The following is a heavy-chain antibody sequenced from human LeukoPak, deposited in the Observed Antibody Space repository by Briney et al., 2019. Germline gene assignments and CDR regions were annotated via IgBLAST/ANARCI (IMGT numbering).Heavy chain of an antibody. D-gene: IGHD3-10*01. CDR1: GFTFSSYG. Sequence: PGGSLRLSCAASGFTFSSYGMHWVGQAPGKGREWVAVIWYDGSNKYYADSVKGRFTISRDNSKNTLYLQMNSLRAEDTAVYYCAREESYNWFDPWGQGTLVTVSS. CDR2: IWYDGSNK. J-gene: IGHJ5*02. V-gene: IGHV3-33*01. CDR3: AREESYNWFDP.